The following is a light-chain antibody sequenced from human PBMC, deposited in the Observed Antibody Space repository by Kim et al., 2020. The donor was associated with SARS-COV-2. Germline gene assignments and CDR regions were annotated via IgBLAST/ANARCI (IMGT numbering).Light chain of an antibody. V-gene: IGKV1-39*01. J-gene: IGKJ2*01. CDR2: GAT. Sequence: DIQMTQSPSSLSPSAGDRVTITCRASQSISSYLNWYQQKPGKAPKVLIYGATTLQSAVPSRFSGSGSGTDFSLTINSLQPEDLATYYCQQSYTTPYTFGQGTKLEI. CDR3: QQSYTTPYT. CDR1: QSISSY.